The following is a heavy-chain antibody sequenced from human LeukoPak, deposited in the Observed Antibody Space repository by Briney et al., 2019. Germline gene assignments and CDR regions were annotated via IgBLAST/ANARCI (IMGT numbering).Heavy chain of an antibody. CDR2: ISGSSGST. CDR1: GFTFSSYA. V-gene: IGHV3-23*01. D-gene: IGHD6-13*01. J-gene: IGHJ4*02. CDR3: AKDREWQQLSDFDY. Sequence: GGSLRLSCAASGFTFSSYAMSWVRQAPGKGLEWVSAISGSSGSTYYADSVKGRFTISRDNSKNTLYLQMNSLRAEDTAVYYCAKDREWQQLSDFDYWGQGTLVTVSS.